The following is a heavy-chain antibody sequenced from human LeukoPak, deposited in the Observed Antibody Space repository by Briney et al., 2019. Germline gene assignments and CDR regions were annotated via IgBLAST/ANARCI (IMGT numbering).Heavy chain of an antibody. CDR2: IYHSGST. V-gene: IGHV4-38-2*02. D-gene: IGHD3-10*01. CDR1: GYSISSGYY. J-gene: IGHJ3*02. Sequence: SETLSLTCTVSGYSISSGYYWGWIRQPPGKGLEWIGSIYHSGSTYYSPSLRSRVTISLDTSRNQFSLKLNSVTAADTAVYYCAKSNGYGLVDIWGQGTMVTVSS. CDR3: AKSNGYGLVDI.